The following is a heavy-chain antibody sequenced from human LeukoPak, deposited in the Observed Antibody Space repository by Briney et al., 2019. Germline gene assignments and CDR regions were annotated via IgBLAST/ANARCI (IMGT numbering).Heavy chain of an antibody. CDR1: GGSISSSSYY. J-gene: IGHJ4*02. D-gene: IGHD6-19*01. CDR3: ARDTLVGSSGWHDY. V-gene: IGHV4-39*07. Sequence: SETLSLTCTVSGGSISSSSYYWGWIRQPPGKGLEWIGSIYYSGSTYYTPSLKSGVTISIDTSKNLFSLKLSSVTAADTAVYYCARDTLVGSSGWHDYWGQGTLVTVSS. CDR2: IYYSGST.